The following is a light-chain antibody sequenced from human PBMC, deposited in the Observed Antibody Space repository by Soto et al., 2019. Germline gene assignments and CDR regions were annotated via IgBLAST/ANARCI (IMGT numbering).Light chain of an antibody. CDR3: GTWDSSLNIAV. Sequence: QSVLRQPPSVSAAPGQKVTISCSGGSSNIGKNYVSWYQHLPGTAPKLLIYDNSDLASGVPDRFSGSKSGTSATLGITGLHTGDEADYYCGTWDSSLNIAVFGGGTKVTVL. V-gene: IGLV1-51*01. CDR2: DNS. CDR1: SSNIGKNY. J-gene: IGLJ3*02.